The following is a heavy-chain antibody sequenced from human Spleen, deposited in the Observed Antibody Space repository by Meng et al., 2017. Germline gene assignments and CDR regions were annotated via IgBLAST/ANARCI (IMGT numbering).Heavy chain of an antibody. CDR3: ARHSTDWSLDY. CDR2: VNPNHGGA. V-gene: IGHV1-18*01. D-gene: IGHD2/OR15-2a*01. Sequence: VQLVQSGVEVKEPGASVKVSCKTSGYTFTNYQTDWVRQAPGQGLEWMGWVNPNHGGASYAQKFQGRLTMTIDTSTTTVYMELRSLRSDDSALYYCARHSTDWSLDYWGQGTLVTVSS. CDR1: GYTFTNYQ. J-gene: IGHJ4*02.